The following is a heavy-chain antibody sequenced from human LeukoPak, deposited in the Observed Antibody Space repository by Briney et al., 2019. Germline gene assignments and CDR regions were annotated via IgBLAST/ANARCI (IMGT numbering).Heavy chain of an antibody. CDR2: ISSSSSTI. CDR3: ARDVLGPSDY. J-gene: IGHJ4*02. Sequence: PGGSLRLSCAASGFTFSSYSMNWVRQAPGKGLEWVSYISSSSSTIYYADSVKGRFTISRDSAKTSLYLQMNSLRAEDTAVYYCARDVLGPSDYWGQGTLVTVSS. V-gene: IGHV3-48*04. CDR1: GFTFSSYS.